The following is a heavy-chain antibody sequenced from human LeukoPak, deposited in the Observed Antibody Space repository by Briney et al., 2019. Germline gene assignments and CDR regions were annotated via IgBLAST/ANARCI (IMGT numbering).Heavy chain of an antibody. CDR2: INHSGST. D-gene: IGHD1-26*01. V-gene: IGHV4-34*01. J-gene: IGHJ4*02. CDR1: GGSFSGYY. CDR3: ARGRGGSYHRDNYFDY. Sequence: SETLSLTCAVYGGSFSGYYLSWIRQPPGKGLEWIGEINHSGSTNYNPSLKSRVTISVDTSKNQFSLKLSSVTAADTAVYYCARGRGGSYHRDNYFDYWGQGTLVTVSS.